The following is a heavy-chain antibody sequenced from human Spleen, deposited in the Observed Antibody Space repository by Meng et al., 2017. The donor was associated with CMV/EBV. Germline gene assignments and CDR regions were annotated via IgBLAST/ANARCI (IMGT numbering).Heavy chain of an antibody. Sequence: ASVKVSCKASGYTFINFGISWVRLAPGQGFEWLGWISASNGNPKYPQKFQGRVTFTRNTSISTAYMELSSLRSEDTAVYYCARWEYSSSYGMDVWGQGTTVTVSS. V-gene: IGHV1-18*01. CDR2: ISASNGNP. J-gene: IGHJ6*02. CDR1: GYTFINFG. CDR3: ARWEYSSSYGMDV. D-gene: IGHD6-6*01.